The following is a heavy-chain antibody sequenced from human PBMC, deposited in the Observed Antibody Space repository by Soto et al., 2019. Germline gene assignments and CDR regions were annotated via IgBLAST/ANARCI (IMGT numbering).Heavy chain of an antibody. CDR2: IGTQHDT. D-gene: IGHD2-8*02. CDR3: ARQASYWHVGGGWFDP. V-gene: IGHV3-13*01. Sequence: DVQLVESGGGLVQPGGSLRLSCAASGLTFSAFDMHWVRQTTGKGLEWVAAIGTQHDTYYPDSVKGRFTISRENAKNSLYLQKNSLRARDTAVYYCARQASYWHVGGGWFDPWGQGTLVTVSS. J-gene: IGHJ5*02. CDR1: GLTFSAFD.